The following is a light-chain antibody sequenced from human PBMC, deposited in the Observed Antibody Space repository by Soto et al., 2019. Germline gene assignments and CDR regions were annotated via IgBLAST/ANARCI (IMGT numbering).Light chain of an antibody. CDR1: QSVSSN. J-gene: IGKJ5*01. V-gene: IGKV3D-15*01. CDR2: DAS. CDR3: QQYNNWPPIT. Sequence: EIVMTQARATLSVSPGERASLSCRARQSVSSNLAWYQQKPGQAPRLLIYDASSRATGIPARFSGSGSGTEFILTISSLQSEDFGVYYCQQYNNWPPITFGQGTDWRL.